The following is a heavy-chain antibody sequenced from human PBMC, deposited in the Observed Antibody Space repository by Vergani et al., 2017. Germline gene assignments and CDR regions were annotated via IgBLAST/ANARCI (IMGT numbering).Heavy chain of an antibody. D-gene: IGHD2-2*01. CDR1: GFTFSSYS. CDR2: ISSSSSTI. Sequence: EVQLVESGGGLVQPGGSLRLSCAASGFTFSSYSMNWVRQAPGKGLEWVSYISSSSSTIYYADSVKGRFTISRDNAKNSLYLQMNSLRAEDTAFYYCAENCSSISGNPYYYYSGMVVWSQGSTVTVSS. V-gene: IGHV3-48*01. CDR3: AENCSSISGNPYYYYSGMVV. J-gene: IGHJ6*02.